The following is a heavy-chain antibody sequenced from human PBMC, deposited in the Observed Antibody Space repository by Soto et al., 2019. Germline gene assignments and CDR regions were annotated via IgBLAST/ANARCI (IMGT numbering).Heavy chain of an antibody. Sequence: EVQLLESGGGLVQPGGSLRLSCAASGFTFSSYAMSWVRQAPGKGLEWVSAISGSGGSTYYADSVKGRFTISRDNSKNTLYLQMNSLRAEDTAVYYCAKDLICARGRWLQLGGTFDYWGQGTLVTVSS. CDR3: AKDLICARGRWLQLGGTFDY. J-gene: IGHJ4*02. CDR2: ISGSGGST. CDR1: GFTFSSYA. D-gene: IGHD5-12*01. V-gene: IGHV3-23*01.